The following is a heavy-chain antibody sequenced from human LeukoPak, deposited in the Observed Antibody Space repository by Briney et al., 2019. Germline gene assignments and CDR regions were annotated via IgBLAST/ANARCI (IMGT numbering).Heavy chain of an antibody. CDR1: GYTFTGHY. CDR3: ARGREYGSGSSNYYYYYMDV. V-gene: IGHV1-69*13. D-gene: IGHD3-10*01. CDR2: IIPIFGTA. Sequence: SVKVSCKASGYTFTGHYMHWVRQAPGQGLEWMGGIIPIFGTANYAQKFQGRVTITADESTSTAYMELSSLRSEDTAVYYCARGREYGSGSSNYYYYYMDVWGKGTTVTISS. J-gene: IGHJ6*03.